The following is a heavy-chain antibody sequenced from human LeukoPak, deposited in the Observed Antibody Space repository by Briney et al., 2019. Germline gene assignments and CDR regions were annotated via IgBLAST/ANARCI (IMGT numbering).Heavy chain of an antibody. J-gene: IGHJ6*02. V-gene: IGHV1-2*02. D-gene: IGHD6-13*01. CDR3: ARSSSSWYQYYYYGMDV. CDR2: TNPNSGGT. CDR1: GYTFTGYY. Sequence: ASVKVSCKASGYTFTGYYMHWVRQAPGQGLEWMGWTNPNSGGTNYAQKSQGRVTMTRDTSISTAYMELSRLRSDDTAVYYCARSSSSWYQYYYYGMDVWGQGTTVTVSS.